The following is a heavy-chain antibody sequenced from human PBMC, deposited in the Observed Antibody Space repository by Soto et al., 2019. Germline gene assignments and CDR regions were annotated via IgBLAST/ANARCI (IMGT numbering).Heavy chain of an antibody. J-gene: IGHJ6*02. Sequence: QVQLVESGGGVVQPGRSLRLSCAASGFTFSSYAVHWVRQAPGKGLEWVAVISYDGNSKYYADSVKGRFTISRDNSKNTGYLQMNSLRAEDTAVYYCARSIRSTWLTDVWGQGTTVTVSS. CDR2: ISYDGNSK. D-gene: IGHD1-26*01. CDR3: ARSIRSTWLTDV. CDR1: GFTFSSYA. V-gene: IGHV3-30-3*01.